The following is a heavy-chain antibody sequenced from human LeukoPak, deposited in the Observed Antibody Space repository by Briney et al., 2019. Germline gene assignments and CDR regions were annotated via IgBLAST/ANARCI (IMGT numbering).Heavy chain of an antibody. D-gene: IGHD1-26*01. CDR3: AREGGSYYHWFDP. Sequence: SETLSLTCTLSGGSISNYYWSWIRQPPGKGLEWIGNIFYSGSTNYNPSLKSRVTISLDTSKNQFSLRLTSVSAAVTAVYYCAREGGSYYHWFDPWGQGTLVTVSS. V-gene: IGHV4-59*01. J-gene: IGHJ5*02. CDR1: GGSISNYY. CDR2: IFYSGST.